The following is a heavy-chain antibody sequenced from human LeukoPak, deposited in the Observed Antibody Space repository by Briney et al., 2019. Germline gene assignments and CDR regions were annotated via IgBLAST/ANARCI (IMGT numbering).Heavy chain of an antibody. CDR2: IKQDGTEK. CDR3: ARWGYEAAFHSYYYYYMDV. V-gene: IGHV3-7*01. J-gene: IGHJ6*03. CDR1: GFTFSSYW. Sequence: PGGSLRLSCVASGFTFSSYWMSWVRQAPGKGLEWVAKIKQDGTEKSYVDSVKGRLTISRDNAKNSLYLQMNSLRAEDTAVYYCARWGYEAAFHSYYYYYMDVWGKGTTVTVSS. D-gene: IGHD3-16*01.